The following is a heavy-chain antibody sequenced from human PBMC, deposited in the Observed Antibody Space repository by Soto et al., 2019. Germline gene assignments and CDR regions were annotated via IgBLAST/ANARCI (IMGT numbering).Heavy chain of an antibody. CDR1: GYTFTSYD. V-gene: IGHV1-18*01. CDR3: ARGLYSSSWYYLGY. J-gene: IGHJ4*02. D-gene: IGHD6-13*01. CDR2: ISAYNGNT. Sequence: GASVKVSCKASGYTFTSYDINWVRQATGQGLEWMGWISAYNGNTNYAQKLQGRVTMTTDTSTSTAYMELRSLRSDDTAVYYCARGLYSSSWYYLGYWGQGTLVTVSS.